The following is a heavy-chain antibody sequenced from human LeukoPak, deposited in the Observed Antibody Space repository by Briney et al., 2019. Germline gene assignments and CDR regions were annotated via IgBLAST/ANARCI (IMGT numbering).Heavy chain of an antibody. CDR1: GFTVSSNH. D-gene: IGHD4-11*01. CDR3: ARGDSTVTTFDY. CDR2: IYSGGST. V-gene: IGHV3-66*01. Sequence: GGSLRLSCAASGFTVSSNHMSWVRQAPGKGLEWVSVIYSGGSTYYADSVKGRFTISRDNSKNTLYLQMNSLRAEDTAVYYCARGDSTVTTFDYWGQGTLVTVSS. J-gene: IGHJ4*02.